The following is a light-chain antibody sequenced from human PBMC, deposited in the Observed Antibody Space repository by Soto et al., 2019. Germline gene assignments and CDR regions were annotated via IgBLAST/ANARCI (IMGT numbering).Light chain of an antibody. CDR1: SSDVGGYEY. Sequence: QSALTQPPSASGSPGQSVTISCTGTSSDVGGYEYVSWYQQHPGKAPKLMIFEVTARPSGVPDRFSGSKSGNTASLTVSGLQTEDDADYYCSSYAVNNNLIFGGGTKLTV. J-gene: IGLJ2*01. CDR3: SSYAVNNNLI. CDR2: EVT. V-gene: IGLV2-8*01.